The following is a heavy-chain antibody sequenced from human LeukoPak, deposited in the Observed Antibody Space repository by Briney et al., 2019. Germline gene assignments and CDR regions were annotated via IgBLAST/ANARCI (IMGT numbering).Heavy chain of an antibody. V-gene: IGHV1-69*06. Sequence: AAGKVSCKGSGGSFSSYAISWGRQAPGQGLEWMGGIIPSFGTENYAQKVQGRGTITADKSTSTAYMELSSLRSEDTAVYYCARAGYCSSTSCLSLWGQGTLVTVSS. J-gene: IGHJ4*02. CDR2: IIPSFGTE. CDR1: GGSFSSYA. CDR3: ARAGYCSSTSCLSL. D-gene: IGHD2-2*01.